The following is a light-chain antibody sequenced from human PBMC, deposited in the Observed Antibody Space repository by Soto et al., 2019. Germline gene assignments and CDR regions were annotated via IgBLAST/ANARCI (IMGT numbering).Light chain of an antibody. CDR2: DAS. V-gene: IGKV1-13*02. Sequence: AIQLTQSPSSLSASVGDRVTITCRASQGISSALAWYQQKRGKAPKLLIYDASSLESGVPSRFSGSGSGTDFTLTISSLQPEDFATYYCQQFNSYSYTFGQGTKLEIK. CDR3: QQFNSYSYT. CDR1: QGISSA. J-gene: IGKJ2*01.